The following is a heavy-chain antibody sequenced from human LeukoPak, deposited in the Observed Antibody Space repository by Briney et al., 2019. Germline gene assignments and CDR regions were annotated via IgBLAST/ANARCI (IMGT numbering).Heavy chain of an antibody. J-gene: IGHJ6*03. CDR1: GFTFSSYS. CDR3: ARAYCGGDRYSDYYMDV. V-gene: IGHV3-21*01. D-gene: IGHD2-21*02. Sequence: GGSLRLSCAASGFTFSSYSMNWVRQAPGKGLEWVSSISSSSSYIYYADSVKGRFTISRDNAKNSLYLQMNSLRAEDTAVYYCARAYCGGDRYSDYYMDVWGKGTTVTVSS. CDR2: ISSSSSYI.